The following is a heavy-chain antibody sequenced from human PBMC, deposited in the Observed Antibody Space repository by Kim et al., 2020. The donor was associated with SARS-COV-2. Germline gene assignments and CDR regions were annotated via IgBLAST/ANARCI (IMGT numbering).Heavy chain of an antibody. CDR2: MTGSGDRT. D-gene: IGHD2-21*02. CDR1: GFTFSTYG. Sequence: GGSLRLSCAASGFTFSTYGMHWVRQAPGKGLEWVSAMTGSGDRTYYADSVKGRFTVSRDTSKNTMYLQMNSLRDDDTAVYFCAQGCDVDCSGSHPFNVWGQGTMVTVSS. V-gene: IGHV3-23*01. CDR3: AQGCDVDCSGSHPFNV. J-gene: IGHJ3*01.